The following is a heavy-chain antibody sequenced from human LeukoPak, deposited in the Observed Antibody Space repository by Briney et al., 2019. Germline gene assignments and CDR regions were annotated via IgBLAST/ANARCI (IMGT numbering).Heavy chain of an antibody. Sequence: SETLSLTCAVYGGSFSGYYWSWIRQPPGKGLEWIGEINHSGSTNYNPSLKSRVTISVDTSKNQFSLKLSSVTAADTAVYYCARVSSGGGPPFFDYWGQGTLVTVSS. D-gene: IGHD2-15*01. J-gene: IGHJ4*02. CDR2: INHSGST. V-gene: IGHV4-34*01. CDR1: GGSFSGYY. CDR3: ARVSSGGGPPFFDY.